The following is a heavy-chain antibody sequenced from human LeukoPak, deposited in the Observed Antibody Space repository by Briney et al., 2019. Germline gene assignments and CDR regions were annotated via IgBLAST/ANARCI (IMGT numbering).Heavy chain of an antibody. Sequence: PGGSLRLSCAASGFTFSSYGMSWVRQAPGKGLEWVSAISGSGGSTYYADSVKGRFTISRDNSKNTLYLQMNSLRAEDTAVYYCAKEGLEWFGLSAVFDPWGQGTLVTVSS. J-gene: IGHJ5*02. V-gene: IGHV3-23*01. CDR1: GFTFSSYG. CDR2: ISGSGGST. CDR3: AKEGLEWFGLSAVFDP. D-gene: IGHD3-10*01.